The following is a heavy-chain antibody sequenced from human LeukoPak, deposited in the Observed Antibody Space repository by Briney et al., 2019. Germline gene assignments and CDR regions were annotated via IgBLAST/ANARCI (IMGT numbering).Heavy chain of an antibody. Sequence: PGGSLRLSCTASGFTFSTYGMSWVRQAPGKGPEWVSSIGIGGSTTYYADSVKGRFTISRDNAKNSLYLQMNSLRAEDTAVYYCARDRAYYFDYWGQGTLVTVSS. CDR2: IGIGGSTT. CDR1: GFTFSTYG. J-gene: IGHJ4*02. V-gene: IGHV3-21*04. CDR3: ARDRAYYFDY.